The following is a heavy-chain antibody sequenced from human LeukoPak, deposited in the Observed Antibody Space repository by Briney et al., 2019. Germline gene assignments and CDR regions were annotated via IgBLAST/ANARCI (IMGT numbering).Heavy chain of an antibody. Sequence: PGGSLRLSCAAAGXTFDDYAMHWVRQAPGKGLEWVSLISGDGDSTYYADSVKGRFTISRDSSKNSLYLQMDSLRTEDTALYYCAREMSTILFDYWGQGTLVTVSS. CDR2: ISGDGDST. V-gene: IGHV3-43*02. D-gene: IGHD5/OR15-5a*01. CDR3: AREMSTILFDY. J-gene: IGHJ4*02. CDR1: GXTFDDYA.